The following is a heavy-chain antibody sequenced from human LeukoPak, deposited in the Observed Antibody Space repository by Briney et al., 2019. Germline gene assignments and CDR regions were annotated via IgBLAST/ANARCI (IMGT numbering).Heavy chain of an antibody. J-gene: IGHJ4*02. CDR2: ISSSSSYI. D-gene: IGHD3-10*01. V-gene: IGHV3-21*01. Sequence: GGSLRLSCAASGFTFSSYSMNWVRQAPGKGLEWVSSISSSSSYIDYADSVKGRFTISRDNAKNSLYLQMNSLRAEDTAVYYCAGLWFGDRPPFDYWGQGTLVTVSS. CDR3: AGLWFGDRPPFDY. CDR1: GFTFSSYS.